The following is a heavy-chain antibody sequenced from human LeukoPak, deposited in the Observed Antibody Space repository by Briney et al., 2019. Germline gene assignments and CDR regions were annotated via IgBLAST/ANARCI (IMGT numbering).Heavy chain of an antibody. Sequence: PGGALRLSCAASGCTFSRDWRHWVGQARGKGGVGVARINTDGRTITYADSVKRRFTISRDNAKNTLYLQMNSLRAEDTAVYYCVRSAFLTTEFYFDYWGHGTLVTVSS. D-gene: IGHD4-11*01. J-gene: IGHJ4*01. CDR1: GCTFSRDW. CDR2: INTDGRTI. CDR3: VRSAFLTTEFYFDY. V-gene: IGHV3-74*01.